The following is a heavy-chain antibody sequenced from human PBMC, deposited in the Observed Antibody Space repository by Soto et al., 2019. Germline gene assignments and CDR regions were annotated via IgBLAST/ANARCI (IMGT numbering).Heavy chain of an antibody. CDR3: YGRLGD. Sequence: EVQLVESGGGLVQPWGSLRLSCAASGFTFSNYWMHWVRQAPEKGLAGVSRINNGGNYTSYADSVKGRFTISRDNAKNTLFLQMTSLRVEATAGYYCYGRLGDWGPGTLVTV. CDR2: INNGGNYT. J-gene: IGHJ4*02. D-gene: IGHD4-17*01. CDR1: GFTFSNYW. V-gene: IGHV3-74*01.